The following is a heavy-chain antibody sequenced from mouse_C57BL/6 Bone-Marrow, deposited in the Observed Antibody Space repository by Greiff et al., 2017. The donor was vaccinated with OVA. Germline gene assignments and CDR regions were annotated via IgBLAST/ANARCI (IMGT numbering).Heavy chain of an antibody. Sequence: VKLMESGAELVRPGASVTLSCKASGYTFTDYEMNWVKQTPVHGLEWIGAIDPETGGTAYNQKFKGKAILTADKSSSTAYMELRSLTSEDSAVYYCTRDVSSSYYFDYWGQGTTLTVSS. D-gene: IGHD1-1*01. J-gene: IGHJ2*01. CDR3: TRDVSSSYYFDY. CDR2: IDPETGGT. V-gene: IGHV1-15*01. CDR1: GYTFTDYE.